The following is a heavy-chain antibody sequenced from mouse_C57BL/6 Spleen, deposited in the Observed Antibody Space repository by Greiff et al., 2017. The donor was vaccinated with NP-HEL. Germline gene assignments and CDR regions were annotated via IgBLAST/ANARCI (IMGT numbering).Heavy chain of an antibody. Sequence: EVKLMESGGGLVKPGGSLKLSCAASGFTFSDYGMHWVRQAPEKGLEWVAYISSGSSTIYYADTVKGRFTISRDNAKNTLFLQMTSLRSEDTAMYYCARGALRQYYFNYWGQGTTLTVSS. D-gene: IGHD1-2*01. CDR1: GFTFSDYG. CDR2: ISSGSSTI. CDR3: ARGALRQYYFNY. J-gene: IGHJ2*01. V-gene: IGHV5-17*01.